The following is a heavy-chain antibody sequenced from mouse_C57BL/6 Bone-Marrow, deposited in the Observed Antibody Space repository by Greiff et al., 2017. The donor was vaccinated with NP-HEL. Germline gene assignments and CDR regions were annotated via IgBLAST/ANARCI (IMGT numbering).Heavy chain of an antibody. CDR1: GYTFTSYW. D-gene: IGHD1-1*01. CDR2: IHPNSGST. J-gene: IGHJ1*03. Sequence: QVQLQQPGAELVKPGASVKLSCKASGYTFTSYWMHWVKQRPGQGLEWIGMIHPNSGSTNYNEKFKSKATLTVDKSSSTAYMQLSSLTSEDSAVYYGARWFYYGSSWYFGVWGTGTTVTVSS. V-gene: IGHV1-64*01. CDR3: ARWFYYGSSWYFGV.